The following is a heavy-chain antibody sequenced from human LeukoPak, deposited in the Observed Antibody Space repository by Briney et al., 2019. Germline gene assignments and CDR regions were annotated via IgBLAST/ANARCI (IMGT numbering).Heavy chain of an antibody. V-gene: IGHV1-8*01. J-gene: IGHJ4*02. Sequence: ASVKVSCKASGYTFASYDINWVRQATGQGLEWMGWMNPNSGNTGYAQKFQGRVTMTRNTSISTAYMELSSLRSEDTAVYYCARGLALNYGDYANGYWGQGTLVTVSS. CDR1: GYTFASYD. CDR3: ARGLALNYGDYANGY. CDR2: MNPNSGNT. D-gene: IGHD4-17*01.